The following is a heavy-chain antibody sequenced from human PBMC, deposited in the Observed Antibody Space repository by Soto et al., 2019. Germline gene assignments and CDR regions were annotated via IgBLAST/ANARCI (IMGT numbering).Heavy chain of an antibody. D-gene: IGHD4-4*01. CDR3: AGRTSTGIDY. J-gene: IGHJ4*02. Sequence: GGSLRLSCAASGFTSTHAWMNWLRQAPGKGLEWVGRIRSKTAGGTTDYAAPVNGRFTISRDDSKNTLYLQMDSLMTEDTGVYYCAGRTSTGIDYWGQGT. CDR2: IRSKTAGGTT. V-gene: IGHV3-15*07. CDR1: GFTSTHAW.